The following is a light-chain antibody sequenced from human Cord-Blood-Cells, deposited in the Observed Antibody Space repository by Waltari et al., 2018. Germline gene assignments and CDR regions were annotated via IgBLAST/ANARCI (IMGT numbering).Light chain of an antibody. CDR3: QQYNNWPPVT. V-gene: IGKV3-15*01. J-gene: IGKJ2*01. CDR2: GAS. Sequence: EIVMTQSPPTLYVSPGERATLPCRASQSVSSNLAWYQQKPGQSPRLLIYGASTRATGIPARFSGSGSGTEFTLTISSLQSEDFAVYYCQQYNNWPPVTFGQGTKLEIK. CDR1: QSVSSN.